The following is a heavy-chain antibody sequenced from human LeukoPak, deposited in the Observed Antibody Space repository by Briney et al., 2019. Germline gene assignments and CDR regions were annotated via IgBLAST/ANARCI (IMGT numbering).Heavy chain of an antibody. D-gene: IGHD4-17*01. CDR3: ARGGDDYGDPYYFDY. CDR1: GYTFTGYY. Sequence: ASVKVFCKASGYTFTGYYMHWVRQAPGQGLEWIGWINPNSGGTNYAQKFQGRVTMTRDTSISTAYMELSRLRSDDTAVYYCARGGDDYGDPYYFDYGGQGTLATVSS. CDR2: INPNSGGT. V-gene: IGHV1-2*02. J-gene: IGHJ4*02.